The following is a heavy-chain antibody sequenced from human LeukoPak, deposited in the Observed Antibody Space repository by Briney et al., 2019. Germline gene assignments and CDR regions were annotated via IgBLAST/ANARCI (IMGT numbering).Heavy chain of an antibody. J-gene: IGHJ5*02. V-gene: IGHV1-2*06. CDR2: INPNSGGT. Sequence: ASVKGSCKASGYTFTGYYMHWVRQAPGQGLEWMGRINPNSGGTNYAQKFQGRVTMTRATSISTAYMELSSLRSDDTAVYYCASGGMVRGVMEGRNWFDPWGQGTLVTVSS. D-gene: IGHD3-10*01. CDR1: GYTFTGYY. CDR3: ASGGMVRGVMEGRNWFDP.